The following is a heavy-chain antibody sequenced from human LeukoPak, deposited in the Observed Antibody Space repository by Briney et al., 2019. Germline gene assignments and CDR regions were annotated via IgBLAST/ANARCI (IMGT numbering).Heavy chain of an antibody. Sequence: GGSLRLSCAASAFTFSNYWMSWVRQAPGKGLEWVANIKEDGSEINYVDSVKGRFTISRDNAKNSLYLQMNSLRVDDTAVYYCARDRGYSTFDYWGQGTLVTVAS. J-gene: IGHJ4*02. V-gene: IGHV3-7*01. D-gene: IGHD4-23*01. CDR3: ARDRGYSTFDY. CDR1: AFTFSNYW. CDR2: IKEDGSEI.